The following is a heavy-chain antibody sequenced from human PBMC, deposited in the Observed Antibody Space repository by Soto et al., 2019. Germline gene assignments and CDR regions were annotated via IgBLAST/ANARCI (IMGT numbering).Heavy chain of an antibody. CDR2: INHSGST. D-gene: IGHD2-8*02. CDR1: GGSFSGYY. Sequence: QVQLQQWGAGLLKPSETLSLTCAVYGGSFSGYYWTWIRQPPGTGLEWIGEINHSGSTNYNPSLKXQXTXSXXSSKNQFSLKLTSVTAADTAVYYCARDKITGLFDYWGQGTLVTVSS. CDR3: ARDKITGLFDY. J-gene: IGHJ4*02. V-gene: IGHV4-34*01.